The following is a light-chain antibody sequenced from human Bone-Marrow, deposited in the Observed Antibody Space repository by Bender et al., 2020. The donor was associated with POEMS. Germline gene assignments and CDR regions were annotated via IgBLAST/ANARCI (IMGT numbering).Light chain of an antibody. CDR3: CSYAGTYTWV. CDR2: DVT. V-gene: IGLV2-11*01. J-gene: IGLJ3*02. Sequence: HSALTQPRSVSGSPGQSLTISCTGTGSDVGGYNYVSWYQLHPGKAPKVLIYDVTKRPSGVPDRFSGSKSGNTASLTISGLQAEDEADYCCCSYAGTYTWVFGGGTKLTVL. CDR1: GSDVGGYNY.